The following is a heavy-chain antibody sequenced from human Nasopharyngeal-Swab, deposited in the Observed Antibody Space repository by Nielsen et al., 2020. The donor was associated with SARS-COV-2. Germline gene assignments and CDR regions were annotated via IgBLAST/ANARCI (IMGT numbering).Heavy chain of an antibody. CDR3: AREFRRAAAGRGNWFDP. J-gene: IGHJ5*02. Sequence: SATLSLTCTVSGGSINSSSYYWGWIRQPPGKGLEWIGSIYYSGSTYYNPSLKSRVTISVDTSKNQFSLKLSSVTAADTAVYYCAREFRRAAAGRGNWFDPWGQGTLVTVSS. D-gene: IGHD6-13*01. CDR2: IYYSGST. V-gene: IGHV4-39*07. CDR1: GGSINSSSYY.